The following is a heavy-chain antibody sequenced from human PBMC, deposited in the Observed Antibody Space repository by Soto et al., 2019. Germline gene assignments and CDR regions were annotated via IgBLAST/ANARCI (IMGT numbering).Heavy chain of an antibody. CDR1: GFTFSSYS. CDR3: ARHNYGDYGYYYYGMDV. CDR2: ISSSSSYI. V-gene: IGHV3-21*01. Sequence: GGSLRLSCAASGFTFSSYSMNWVRQAPGKGLEWVSSISSSSSYIYYADSVKGRFTISRDNAKNSLYLQMNSLRAEDTAVYYCARHNYGDYGYYYYGMDVWGQGTTVTVSS. D-gene: IGHD4-17*01. J-gene: IGHJ6*02.